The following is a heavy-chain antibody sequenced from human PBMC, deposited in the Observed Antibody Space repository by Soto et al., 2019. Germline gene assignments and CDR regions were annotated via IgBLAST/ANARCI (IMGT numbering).Heavy chain of an antibody. D-gene: IGHD6-19*01. CDR1: GYTFTSYD. J-gene: IGHJ3*02. Sequence: ASVKVSCKASGYTFTSYDINWVRQATGQGLEWMGWMNPNSGNTGYAQKFQGRVTMTRNTSISTAYMELSSLRSEDTAVFYCARFPLVNSSGKGGYAFDIWGQGTMVTVSS. V-gene: IGHV1-8*01. CDR2: MNPNSGNT. CDR3: ARFPLVNSSGKGGYAFDI.